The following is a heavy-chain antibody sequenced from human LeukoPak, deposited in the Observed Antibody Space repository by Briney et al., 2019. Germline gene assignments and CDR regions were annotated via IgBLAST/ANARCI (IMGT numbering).Heavy chain of an antibody. CDR1: GYTFTNFG. CDR3: ARAGGWAREDYKADAFDI. Sequence: GASVTVFYTASGYTFTNFGISWVRQDHGQGDEWMGWISTYNGNTNYSQNVQGRVTMTTDTSTSTAYMELRSLTSDDTAVYFCARAGGWAREDYKADAFDIWGQGTMVTVSS. D-gene: IGHD6-19*01. V-gene: IGHV1-18*01. CDR2: ISTYNGNT. J-gene: IGHJ3*02.